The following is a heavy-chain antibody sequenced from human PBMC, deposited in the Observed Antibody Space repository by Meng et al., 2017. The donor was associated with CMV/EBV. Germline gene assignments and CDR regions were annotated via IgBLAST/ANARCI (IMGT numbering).Heavy chain of an antibody. CDR2: ISYDGSNK. CDR1: GFTFSSYA. D-gene: IGHD2-21*01. V-gene: IGHV3-30-3*01. J-gene: IGHJ6*02. CDR3: AREVYDCGGDCYTLYYYYGMDV. Sequence: GGSLRLSCAASGFTFSSYAMHWVRQAPGKGLEWVAVISYDGSNKYYADSVKGRFTISRDNSKNTLYLQMNSLRAEDTAVYYCAREVYDCGGDCYTLYYYYGMDVWGQGTTVTVSS.